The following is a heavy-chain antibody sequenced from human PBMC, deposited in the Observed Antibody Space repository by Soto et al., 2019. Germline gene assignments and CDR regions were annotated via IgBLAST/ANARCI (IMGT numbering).Heavy chain of an antibody. Sequence: SETLSLTCTVSGGSISSGDYYWSWIRQPPGKGLEWIGYIYYSGSTYYNPSLKSRVTISVDTSKNQFSLKLSSVTAADTAVYYCARVRGRIQLWLLDYWGQGTLVTVSS. CDR2: IYYSGST. J-gene: IGHJ4*02. V-gene: IGHV4-30-4*01. CDR3: ARVRGRIQLWLLDY. D-gene: IGHD5-18*01. CDR1: GGSISSGDYY.